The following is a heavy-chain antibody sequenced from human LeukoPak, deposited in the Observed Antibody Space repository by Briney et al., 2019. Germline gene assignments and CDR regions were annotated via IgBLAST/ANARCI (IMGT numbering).Heavy chain of an antibody. CDR3: AKETDFFCGLDV. J-gene: IGHJ6*02. V-gene: IGHV3-23*01. CDR1: GFTFSSYA. Sequence: GGSLRLSCAASGFTFSSYAMSWVRQAPGKGLEWVSGISGSGASTYYPDSVKGRFTISRDNSKNTLYLQMNSLRAEDTAVYCCAKETDFFCGLDVWGQGTTVTVSS. CDR2: ISGSGAST.